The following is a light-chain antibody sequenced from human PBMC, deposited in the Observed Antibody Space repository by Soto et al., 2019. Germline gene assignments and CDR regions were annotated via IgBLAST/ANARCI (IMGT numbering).Light chain of an antibody. J-gene: IGLJ2*01. CDR2: DVS. CDR1: SDDVGHYNY. V-gene: IGLV2-14*01. Sequence: SVLTQPASVSGSPGQSITISCTGTSDDVGHYNYVSWYQQHPGKAPKLMIYDVSNRPSGISNRFSGSKSGNTASLTISVLQPEDEADYYCSSYTSRTSITRIVLGGGTKVTVL. CDR3: SSYTSRTSITRIV.